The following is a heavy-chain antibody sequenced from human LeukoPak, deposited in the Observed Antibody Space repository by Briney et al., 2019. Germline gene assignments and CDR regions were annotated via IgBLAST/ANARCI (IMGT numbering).Heavy chain of an antibody. CDR2: IIPIFGIA. Sequence: GASVKVSCKASGGTFSSYAISWVRQAPGQGLEWMGRIIPIFGIANYAQKFQGRVTITADKSTSTAYMELSSLRSEDTAVYYCARAAGGSCTNGVCYYGMDVWGQGTTVTVSS. D-gene: IGHD2-8*01. CDR1: GGTFSSYA. CDR3: ARAAGGSCTNGVCYYGMDV. J-gene: IGHJ6*02. V-gene: IGHV1-69*04.